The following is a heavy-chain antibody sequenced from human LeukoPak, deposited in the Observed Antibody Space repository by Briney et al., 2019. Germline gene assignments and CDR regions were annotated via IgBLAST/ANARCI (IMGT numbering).Heavy chain of an antibody. J-gene: IGHJ6*03. CDR2: IYYSGST. CDR3: AREGTRYYYYMDV. D-gene: IGHD3/OR15-3a*01. CDR1: GGSISSYY. Sequence: SETLSLTCTVSGGSISSYYWSWIRQPPGKGLEWIGYIYYSGSTNYNPSLKSRVTISVDTSKNQFSLKLSSVTAADTAVYYCAREGTRYYYYMDVWGKGTTVTVSS. V-gene: IGHV4-59*01.